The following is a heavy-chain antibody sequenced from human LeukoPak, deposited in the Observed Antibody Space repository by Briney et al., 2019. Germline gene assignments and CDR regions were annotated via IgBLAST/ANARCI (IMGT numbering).Heavy chain of an antibody. CDR1: GGSIGGYY. CDR3: ARRPFSISQPHFDY. Sequence: SETLSLTCTVSGGSIGGYYWSWIRQPPGKGLEWIGEINHSGSTNYNPSLKSRVTISVDTSKNQFSLKLSSVTAADTAVYYCARRPFSISQPHFDYWGQGTLVTVSS. V-gene: IGHV4-34*01. D-gene: IGHD2/OR15-2a*01. CDR2: INHSGST. J-gene: IGHJ4*02.